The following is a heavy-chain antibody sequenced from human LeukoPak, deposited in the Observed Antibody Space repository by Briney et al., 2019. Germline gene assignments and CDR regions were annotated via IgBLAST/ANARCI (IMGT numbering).Heavy chain of an antibody. CDR3: ATVRRSSSGWFFGY. J-gene: IGHJ4*02. CDR2: VKQDGSEK. CDR1: GFTFSSYW. D-gene: IGHD6-19*01. V-gene: IGHV3-7*01. Sequence: GGSLRLSCAASGFTFSSYWMSWVRQAPGKGLEWVANVKQDGSEKYYVDSVKGRFTISRDNAKNSLYLQMNGLRAEDTAVYYCATVRRSSSGWFFGYWGQGTLVTVSS.